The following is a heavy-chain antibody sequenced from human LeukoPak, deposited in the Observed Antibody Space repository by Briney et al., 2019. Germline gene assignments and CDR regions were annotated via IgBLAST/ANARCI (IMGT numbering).Heavy chain of an antibody. J-gene: IGHJ5*02. V-gene: IGHV1-58*02. CDR1: GFTFTSSA. CDR2: IVVGSGNT. D-gene: IGHD3-10*01. CDR3: AADIWFGELFLFDP. Sequence: SVKVSCKASGFTFTSSAMQWVRQARGQRLEWIGWIVVGSGNTNYAQKFQERVTITRDMSTSTAYMELSSLRSEDTAVYYCAADIWFGELFLFDPWGRGTLVTVSS.